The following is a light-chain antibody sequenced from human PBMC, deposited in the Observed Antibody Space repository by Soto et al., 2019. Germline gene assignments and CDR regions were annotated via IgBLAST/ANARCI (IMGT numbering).Light chain of an antibody. Sequence: QSALTQPRSVSGSPGQSVTISCTGTSSDVGGYNYVSWYQQHPGNAPKLMISDVSKRPSGVHDRFSGSKSGNTASLTISGLQAEDEADYYCCSSAGTYTSVFGGGTKLTVL. CDR3: CSSAGTYTSV. CDR1: SSDVGGYNY. J-gene: IGLJ3*02. CDR2: DVS. V-gene: IGLV2-11*01.